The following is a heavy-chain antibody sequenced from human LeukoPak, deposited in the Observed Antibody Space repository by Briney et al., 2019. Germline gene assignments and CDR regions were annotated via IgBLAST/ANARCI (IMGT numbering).Heavy chain of an antibody. Sequence: PGGSLRLSCAAPGFTFSSSWMSWVRQAPGKGLEWVANIKQDGSEKYYVDSVKGRFTISRDNAKNSLYLQMNSLRAEDTAVYYCARDRGDTAMVDYWGQGTLVTVSS. CDR1: GFTFSSSW. V-gene: IGHV3-7*01. CDR2: IKQDGSEK. J-gene: IGHJ4*02. CDR3: ARDRGDTAMVDY. D-gene: IGHD5-18*01.